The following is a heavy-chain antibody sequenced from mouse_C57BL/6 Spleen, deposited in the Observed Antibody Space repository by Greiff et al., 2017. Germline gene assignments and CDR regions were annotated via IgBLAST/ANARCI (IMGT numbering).Heavy chain of an antibody. CDR2: IYPRDGST. CDR3: ARADYAGSDYYWYFEV. CDR1: GYTFTDHT. V-gene: IGHV1-78*01. J-gene: IGHJ1*03. Sequence: QVQLQQSDAELVKPGASVKISCKASGYTFTDHTIHWVKQRPEQGLEWIGYIYPRDGSTKYNEKFKGKATLTADKSSSTAYMQLNSLTSEDSAVYFCARADYAGSDYYWYFEVWGTGTTVTVSS. D-gene: IGHD2-13*01.